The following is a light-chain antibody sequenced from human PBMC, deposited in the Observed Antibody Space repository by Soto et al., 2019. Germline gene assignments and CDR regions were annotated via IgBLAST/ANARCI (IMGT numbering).Light chain of an antibody. CDR1: SGHSSYA. CDR3: QTWGTDIHVV. J-gene: IGLJ2*01. CDR2: LNSDGSH. V-gene: IGLV4-69*01. Sequence: QLVLTQSPAASASLGASVKLTCILSSGHSSYAIAWHQQRPEKGPRYLMKLNSDGSHSKGDGIPDRFSGSSSGAERYLTISSLQSEDEADYYCQTWGTDIHVVFGGGTKLTVL.